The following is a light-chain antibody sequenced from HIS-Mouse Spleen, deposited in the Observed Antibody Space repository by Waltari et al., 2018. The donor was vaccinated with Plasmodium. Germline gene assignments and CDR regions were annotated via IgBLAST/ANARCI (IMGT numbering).Light chain of an antibody. CDR2: EDS. J-gene: IGLJ3*02. V-gene: IGLV3-10*01. Sequence: SYELTQPPSVSVSQGQTARITCSADALPKKYAYWYQQKSGQAPVLVIYEDSKRPPGIPERFSGSSSGTMATLTISGAQVEDEADYYCYSTDSSGNHRVFGGGTKLTVL. CDR3: YSTDSSGNHRV. CDR1: ALPKKY.